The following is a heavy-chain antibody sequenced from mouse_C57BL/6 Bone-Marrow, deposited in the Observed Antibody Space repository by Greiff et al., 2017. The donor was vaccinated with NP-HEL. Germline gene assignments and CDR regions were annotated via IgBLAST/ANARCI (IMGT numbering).Heavy chain of an antibody. J-gene: IGHJ2*01. CDR3: ARWLLTLYYFDY. CDR1: GYTFTSYG. V-gene: IGHV1-81*01. Sequence: VQLQQSGAELARPGASVKLSCKASGYTFTSYGISWVKQRTGQGLEWIGEIYPRSGNTYYNEKFKGKATLTADKSSSTAYMELRSLTSEDSAVYFCARWLLTLYYFDYWGQGTTLTVSS. D-gene: IGHD2-3*01. CDR2: IYPRSGNT.